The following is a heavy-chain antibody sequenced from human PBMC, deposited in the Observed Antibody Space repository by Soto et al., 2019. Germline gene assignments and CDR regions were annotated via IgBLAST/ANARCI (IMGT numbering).Heavy chain of an antibody. J-gene: IGHJ5*02. CDR1: GYSFTSYW. V-gene: IGHV5-10-1*01. CDR3: ARHPSPGNYDSSGYYLADP. D-gene: IGHD3-22*01. CDR2: IDPSDSYT. Sequence: PGESLKISCKGSGYSFTSYWISWVRQMPGKGLEWMGRIDPSDSYTNYSPSFQGHVTISADKSISTAYLQWSSLKASDTAMYYCARHPSPGNYDSSGYYLADPWGQGTLVTVSS.